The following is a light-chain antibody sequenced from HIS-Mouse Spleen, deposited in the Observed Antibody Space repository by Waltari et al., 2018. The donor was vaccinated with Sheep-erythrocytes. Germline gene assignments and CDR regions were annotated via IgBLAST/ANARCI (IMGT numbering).Light chain of an antibody. J-gene: IGKJ4*01. CDR1: QSVSSSN. Sequence: EIVLTQSPGTLSLSPGERATLSCRASQSVSSSNLAWYQQKPGQAPRLLIYGASSRATGIPDRFSGSGSETDFTLTISRLEPEDFAVYYCQQYGSSPPLTFGGGTKVEIK. CDR2: GAS. V-gene: IGKV3-20*01. CDR3: QQYGSSPPLT.